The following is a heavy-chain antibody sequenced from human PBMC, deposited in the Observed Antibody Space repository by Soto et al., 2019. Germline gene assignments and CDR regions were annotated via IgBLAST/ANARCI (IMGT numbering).Heavy chain of an antibody. Sequence: SETPSLTCTVSGGSVSSSSYSWGWIRQSPGKGLEWIGTIYSSENTYYNPSLLSRVTISVDTSKNEFSLRLSSVTAADTAVYYCARLNGYCISTYCHGYYGMDAWGQGTTVT. CDR3: ARLNGYCISTYCHGYYGMDA. D-gene: IGHD2-2*03. CDR1: GGSVSSSSYS. J-gene: IGHJ6*02. CDR2: IYSSENT. V-gene: IGHV4-39*01.